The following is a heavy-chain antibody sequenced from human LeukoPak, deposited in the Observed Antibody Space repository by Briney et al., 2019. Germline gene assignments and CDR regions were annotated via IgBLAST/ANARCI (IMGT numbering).Heavy chain of an antibody. J-gene: IGHJ4*02. V-gene: IGHV3-15*04. CDR1: GFIFSNAW. Sequence: GGSLRLSCATSGFIFSNAWMSWVRQAPGKGLEWVGHSESKVDGGTPDYAAPVKGRFIISRDDSRSTLYLQMNSLKTVDTAVYYCTTHRDYSSGFNFDYWGQGALVTVSS. CDR3: TTHRDYSSGFNFDY. CDR2: SESKVDGGTP. D-gene: IGHD6-19*01.